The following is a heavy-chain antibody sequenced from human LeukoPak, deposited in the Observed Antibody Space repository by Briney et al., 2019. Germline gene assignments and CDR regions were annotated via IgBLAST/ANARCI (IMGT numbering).Heavy chain of an antibody. CDR1: GFTFDDYA. Sequence: PGRSVRLSCAASGFTFDDYAMHWVRQAPGKGLEWVSGISWNSGSIGYADSVKGRFTISRDNAKNSLYLQMNSLRAEDTALYYCAKDGSYGHYYYYGMDVWGQGTTVTVSS. V-gene: IGHV3-9*01. CDR2: ISWNSGSI. CDR3: AKDGSYGHYYYYGMDV. D-gene: IGHD5-18*01. J-gene: IGHJ6*02.